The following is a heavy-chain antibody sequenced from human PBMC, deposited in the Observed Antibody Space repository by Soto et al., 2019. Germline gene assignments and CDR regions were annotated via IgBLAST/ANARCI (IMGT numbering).Heavy chain of an antibody. Sequence: QVQLQESGPGLVKPSQTLSLTCTVSGGSISSGGYYWSWIRQHPGKGLEWIGYIYYSGSTHYNPSLKSRVTISIDTFKNQFSLKLSSVTAADTAVYYCARGLYNWNYFDYWGQGTLVTVSS. J-gene: IGHJ4*02. CDR1: GGSISSGGYY. CDR2: IYYSGST. D-gene: IGHD1-20*01. V-gene: IGHV4-31*03. CDR3: ARGLYNWNYFDY.